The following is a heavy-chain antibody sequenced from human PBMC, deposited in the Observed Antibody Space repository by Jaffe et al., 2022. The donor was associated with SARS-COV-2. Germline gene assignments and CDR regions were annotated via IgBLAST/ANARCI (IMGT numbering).Heavy chain of an antibody. J-gene: IGHJ4*02. CDR3: ARALSRDYDTFTGYYKGPYYFDY. Sequence: QVQLVQSGGEVKMPGASVKVSCKASGYTLTTYGIGWVRQAPGQGLEWMGWISPYNGNTNYPQKFQGRVTMTTDTSTSTAYMDLKSLRSDDTAVYYCARALSRDYDTFTGYYKGPYYFDYWGQGTLVTVSS. CDR2: ISPYNGNT. CDR1: GYTLTTYG. D-gene: IGHD3-9*01. V-gene: IGHV1-18*01.